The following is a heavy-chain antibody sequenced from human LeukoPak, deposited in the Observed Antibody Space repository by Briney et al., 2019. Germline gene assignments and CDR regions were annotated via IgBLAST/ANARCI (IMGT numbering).Heavy chain of an antibody. V-gene: IGHV1-69*13. D-gene: IGHD6-25*01. J-gene: IGHJ6*03. Sequence: SVKVSCKASGGTFSSYAISWVRQAPGQGLEWMGGIIPIFGTANYAQKFQGRLTITADESTTTAYMELSSLRSDDTAIYYCGLSGNYYYYYMDVWGKGTTVTVSS. CDR3: GLSGNYYYYYMDV. CDR1: GGTFSSYA. CDR2: IIPIFGTA.